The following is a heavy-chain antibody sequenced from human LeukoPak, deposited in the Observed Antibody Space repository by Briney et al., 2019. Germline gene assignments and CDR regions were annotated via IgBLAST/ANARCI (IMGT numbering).Heavy chain of an antibody. CDR2: VFHTGTA. J-gene: IGHJ5*02. CDR1: GASLSRTPYY. Sequence: SETLSLTCSVSGASLSRTPYYWGWIRQPPGKGLEWLGSVFHTGTAYYTPSLRRRVTLSVDPSLNPVSLTVSSVTAADTAVYYCTKDDVGAYGTWGQGTLVAVSS. V-gene: IGHV4-39*02. CDR3: TKDDVGAYGT. D-gene: IGHD4-17*01.